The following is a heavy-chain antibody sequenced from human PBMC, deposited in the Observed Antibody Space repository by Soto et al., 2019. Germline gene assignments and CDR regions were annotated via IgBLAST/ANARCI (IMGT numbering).Heavy chain of an antibody. CDR3: AREIVPAVGNNYFAP. CDR1: GGTVASSHW. J-gene: IGHJ5*02. V-gene: IGHV4-4*02. Sequence: QVQLQESGPRLVKPSGSLSLTCGVSGGTVASSHWWSWVRQSPGGGLEWIGNVYHTGDTNFNPSLQSRVTISVAKSNNQFSLRLNSLTAADTAVYFCAREIVPAVGNNYFAPWGPGTLVTVSS. CDR2: VYHTGDT. D-gene: IGHD1-26*01.